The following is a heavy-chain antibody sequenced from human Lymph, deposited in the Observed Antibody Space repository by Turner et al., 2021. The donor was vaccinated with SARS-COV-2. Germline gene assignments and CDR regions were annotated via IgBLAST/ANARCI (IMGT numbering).Heavy chain of an antibody. CDR2: IYSGGST. D-gene: IGHD4-17*01. V-gene: IGHV3-53*01. CDR1: EFTVSSNY. Sequence: EVQLVESGGGLIQPGWYLRLSCAASEFTVSSNYMSWVRQAPGKGLEWVSIIYSGGSTFYADSVKGRFTISRDNSKNTLYLQMNSLRAEDTAVYYCARLLPYGDYFDYWGQGTLVTVSS. J-gene: IGHJ4*02. CDR3: ARLLPYGDYFDY.